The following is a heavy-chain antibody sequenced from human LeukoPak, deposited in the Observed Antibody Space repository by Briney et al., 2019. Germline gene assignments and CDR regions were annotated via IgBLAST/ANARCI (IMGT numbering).Heavy chain of an antibody. CDR1: GFTFSSYS. CDR3: ARDSITMVRGVTRDDAFDI. Sequence: GGSLRLSCAASGFTFSSYSMNWVRQAPGKGLEWVSSISSSSYIYYADSVKGRFTISRDNAKNSLYLQMNSLRAEDTAVYCCARDSITMVRGVTRDDAFDIWGQGTMVTVSS. CDR2: ISSSSYI. V-gene: IGHV3-21*01. J-gene: IGHJ3*02. D-gene: IGHD3-10*01.